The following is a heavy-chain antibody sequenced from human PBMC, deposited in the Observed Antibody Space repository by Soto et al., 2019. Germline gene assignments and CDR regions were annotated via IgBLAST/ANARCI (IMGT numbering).Heavy chain of an antibody. CDR1: GFTFSSYG. D-gene: IGHD3-22*01. CDR3: AKAYYYDSSGPYDY. V-gene: IGHV3-30*18. CDR2: ISYDGSNK. Sequence: GGSLRLSCAASGFTFSSYGMHWVRQAPGKGLEWVAVISYDGSNKYYADSVKGRFTISRDNSKNTLYLQMNSLRAEDTAVYYCAKAYYYDSSGPYDYWGQGTLVTVSS. J-gene: IGHJ4*02.